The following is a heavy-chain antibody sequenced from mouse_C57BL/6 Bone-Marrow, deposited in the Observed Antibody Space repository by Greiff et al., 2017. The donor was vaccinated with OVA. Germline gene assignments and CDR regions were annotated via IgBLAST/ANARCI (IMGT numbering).Heavy chain of an antibody. CDR1: GYTFTSYG. Sequence: LVESGAELARPGASVKLSCKASGYTFTSYGISWVKQRTGQGLEWIGEIYPRSGNTYYNEKFKGKATLTADKSSSTAYMELRSLTSEDSAVYFCASYYYYGSSFDYWGQGTTLTVSS. CDR3: ASYYYYGSSFDY. J-gene: IGHJ2*01. CDR2: IYPRSGNT. V-gene: IGHV1-81*01. D-gene: IGHD1-1*01.